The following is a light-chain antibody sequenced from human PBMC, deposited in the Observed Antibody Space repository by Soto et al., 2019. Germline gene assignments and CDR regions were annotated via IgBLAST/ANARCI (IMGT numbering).Light chain of an antibody. Sequence: QSVLTQPPSVFAAPGQTVTISCSGSSSNIGSDFVSWYQHLPGTAPKLLIFDNNKRPSGIPDRFSGSKSGTSATLGITGLRTGDEADYYCGTWDSSLSVVVFGGGTKLTVL. V-gene: IGLV1-51*01. CDR3: GTWDSSLSVVV. J-gene: IGLJ2*01. CDR1: SSNIGSDF. CDR2: DNN.